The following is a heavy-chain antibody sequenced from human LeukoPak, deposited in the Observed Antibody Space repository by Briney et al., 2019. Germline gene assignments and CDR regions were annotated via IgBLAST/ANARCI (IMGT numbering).Heavy chain of an antibody. CDR3: ARDDTGYFQH. D-gene: IGHD1-14*01. V-gene: IGHV1-69*05. J-gene: IGHJ1*01. CDR1: GGTFSSYA. CDR2: IIPIFGTA. Sequence: GASVKVSCKASGGTFSSYAISWVRQAPGQGLEWMGRIIPIFGTANYAKKFQGRVTITTDESTSTAYMELSSLRSEDTAVYYCARDDTGYFQHWGQGTLVTVSS.